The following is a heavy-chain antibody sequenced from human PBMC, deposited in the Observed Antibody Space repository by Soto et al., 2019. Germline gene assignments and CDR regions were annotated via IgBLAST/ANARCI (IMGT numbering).Heavy chain of an antibody. CDR1: GGTFSSYA. CDR2: IIPIFGTA. D-gene: IGHD2-15*01. J-gene: IGHJ4*02. CDR3: ASLVVAAIRGRDY. V-gene: IGHV1-69*06. Sequence: SEKVSCKASGGTFSSYAISWVRQAPGQGLEWMGGIIPIFGTANYAQKFQGRVTITADKSTSTAYMELSSLRSEDTAVYYCASLVVAAIRGRDYWGQGTLVTVSS.